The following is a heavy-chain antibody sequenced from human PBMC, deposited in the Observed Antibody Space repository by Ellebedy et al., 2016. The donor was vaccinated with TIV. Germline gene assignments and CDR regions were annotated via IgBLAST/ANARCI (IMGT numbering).Heavy chain of an antibody. D-gene: IGHD2-15*01. Sequence: GESLKISCAASGFTFSTYSMNWVRQAPGKGLESVSYIGSRTYIVYYAESVKGRFTISRDNSNNTLYLQMNSLRPEDTAIYYCARDTRLVVVTSNHWNWYFDLWGRGTLVTVSS. J-gene: IGHJ2*01. CDR2: IGSRTYIV. V-gene: IGHV3-48*01. CDR1: GFTFSTYS. CDR3: ARDTRLVVVTSNHWNWYFDL.